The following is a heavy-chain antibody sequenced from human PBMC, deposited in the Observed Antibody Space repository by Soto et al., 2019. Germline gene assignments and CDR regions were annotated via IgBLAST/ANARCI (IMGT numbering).Heavy chain of an antibody. D-gene: IGHD3-10*01. CDR3: VRQGIGNLHGLVDV. Sequence: QVQLQESGPGLVKPSETLSLTCTVSGGSIDGRNCAWIRQPPGEGLDLLGYGYYDGGSSYNPSVKSRLTSSMDTSKSQFSLQLRSVTAADTAVYYCVRQGIGNLHGLVDVWGRGTTVTVSS. CDR2: GYYDGGS. CDR1: GGSIDGRN. V-gene: IGHV4-59*08. J-gene: IGHJ6*02.